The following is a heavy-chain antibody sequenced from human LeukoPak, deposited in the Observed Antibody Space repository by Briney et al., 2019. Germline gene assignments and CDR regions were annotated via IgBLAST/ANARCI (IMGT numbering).Heavy chain of an antibody. CDR3: ARDRGSSGNDYYFDY. V-gene: IGHV4-59*01. J-gene: IGHJ4*02. Sequence: SETLSLTCIVSGGSISSYYWTWIRQPPGKGLEWIGNIYNGGSTNYNPSLKSRVTILADTSKNQFSLKVRSVAAADTAVYYCARDRGSSGNDYYFDYWGQGTLVTVSS. D-gene: IGHD6-25*01. CDR1: GGSISSYY. CDR2: IYNGGST.